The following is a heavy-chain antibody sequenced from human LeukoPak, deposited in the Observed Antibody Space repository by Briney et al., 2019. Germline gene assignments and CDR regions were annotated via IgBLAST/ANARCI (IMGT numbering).Heavy chain of an antibody. CDR1: GYTFTGYY. CDR2: INPNSGGT. CDR3: ARDIGPLRMQSPPDAFDI. V-gene: IGHV1-2*02. J-gene: IGHJ3*02. Sequence: ASVKVSCKASGYTFTGYYMHWVRQAPGQGLEWMGWINPNSGGTNYAQKFQGRVTMTRDTSISTAYMELSRLRSDDTAVYYCARDIGPLRMQSPPDAFDIWGQGTMVTVSS. D-gene: IGHD1-26*01.